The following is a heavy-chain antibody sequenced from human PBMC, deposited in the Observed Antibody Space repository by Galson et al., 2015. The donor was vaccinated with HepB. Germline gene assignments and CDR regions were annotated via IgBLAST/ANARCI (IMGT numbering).Heavy chain of an antibody. D-gene: IGHD2-21*02. V-gene: IGHV2-5*02. J-gene: IGHJ4*02. CDR3: ARIRNGGGGDCYSGLYFDY. CDR2: IYWDDDK. CDR1: GFSLSTSGVG. Sequence: PALVKPTQTLTLTCTFSGFSLSTSGVGVGWIRQPPGKALEWLALIYWDDDKRYSPSLKSRLTITKDTSKNQVVLTMTNMDPVDTATYYCARIRNGGGGDCYSGLYFDYWGQGTLVTVSS.